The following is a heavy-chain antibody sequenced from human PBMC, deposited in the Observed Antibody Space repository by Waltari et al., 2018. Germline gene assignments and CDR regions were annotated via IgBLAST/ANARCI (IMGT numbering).Heavy chain of an antibody. V-gene: IGHV1-46*01. CDR1: GYTFTSYY. CDR3: ARKGRQLGPFDY. Sequence: VHLVQSGAEVKKPGASVKVSCKASGYTFTSYYLHWVRQAPGQGLEWMGIINLSGGSTSNAQHFQGRVTMTRDTSTSTVYMELSSLRSEDTAVYYCARKGRQLGPFDYWGQGTLVTVSS. CDR2: INLSGGST. J-gene: IGHJ4*02. D-gene: IGHD6-6*01.